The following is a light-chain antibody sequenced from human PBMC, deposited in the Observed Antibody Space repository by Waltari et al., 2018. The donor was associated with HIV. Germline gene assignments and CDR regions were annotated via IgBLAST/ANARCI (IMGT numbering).Light chain of an antibody. V-gene: IGKV3D-15*01. CDR2: GAS. CDR3: QQYHNWPPWT. Sequence: EIVMVHTPATLSLSPGERAPLPCRARQSVNSNLAWYQQKPGQGPRLLFYGASTRATGIPARFSGSGSGTEFTLTISSLQSEDFAVYYCQQYHNWPPWTFGQGTKVEVK. J-gene: IGKJ1*01. CDR1: QSVNSN.